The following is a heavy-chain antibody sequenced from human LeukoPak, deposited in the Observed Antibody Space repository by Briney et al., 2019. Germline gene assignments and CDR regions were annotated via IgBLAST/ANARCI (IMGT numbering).Heavy chain of an antibody. Sequence: PGGSLRLSCAASGFTFSSYGMHWVRQAPGKGLEWVAVISYDGSNKYYADSVKGRFTISRDNSKNTLYLQMNSLTSEDTAVYYCAKGRRYYDFWSGRDYYYGMDVWGQGTTVTVSS. D-gene: IGHD3-3*01. CDR3: AKGRRYYDFWSGRDYYYGMDV. V-gene: IGHV3-30*18. CDR2: ISYDGSNK. CDR1: GFTFSSYG. J-gene: IGHJ6*02.